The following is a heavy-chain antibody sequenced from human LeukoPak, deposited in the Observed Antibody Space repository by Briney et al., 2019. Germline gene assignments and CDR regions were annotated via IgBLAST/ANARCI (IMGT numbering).Heavy chain of an antibody. V-gene: IGHV3-21*01. Sequence: PGGSLRLSCAASGFTFSSYEMNWVRQAPGKGLEWVSSISSSSSYIYYADSVKGRFTISRDNAKNSLYLQMNSLRAEDTAVYYCARSRTSTRWYEGEHFDYWGQGTLVTVSS. CDR1: GFTFSSYE. D-gene: IGHD6-13*01. J-gene: IGHJ4*02. CDR3: ARSRTSTRWYEGEHFDY. CDR2: ISSSSSYI.